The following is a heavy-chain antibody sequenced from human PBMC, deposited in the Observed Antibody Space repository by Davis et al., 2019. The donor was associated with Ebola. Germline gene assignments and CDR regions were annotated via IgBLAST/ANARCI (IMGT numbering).Heavy chain of an antibody. D-gene: IGHD3-22*01. CDR2: IKSKTDGGTT. CDR1: GFTFSSYA. CDR3: TTHYYYDSSGYYWGTKAEYYFDY. J-gene: IGHJ4*02. Sequence: GESLKISCAASGFTFSSYAMNWVRQAPGKGLEWVGRIKSKTDGGTTDYAAPVKGRFTISRDDSKNTLYLQMNSLKTEDTAVYYCTTHYYYDSSGYYWGTKAEYYFDYWGQGTLVTVSS. V-gene: IGHV3-15*07.